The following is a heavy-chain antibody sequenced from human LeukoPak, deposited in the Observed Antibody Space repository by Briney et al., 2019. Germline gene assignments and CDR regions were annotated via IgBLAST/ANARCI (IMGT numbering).Heavy chain of an antibody. V-gene: IGHV3-48*02. CDR2: ISGSGNSI. J-gene: IGHJ4*02. CDR3: AREIYGGCLNS. D-gene: IGHD4-23*01. Sequence: GRSLRLSCAASGFTFSSYAMHWVRQAPGKGLEWVAYISGSGNSIYCADSVKGRFTISRDNARNSLYLQMSSLTNEDTAVYYCAREIYGGCLNSWGQGTLVSVSS. CDR1: GFTFSSYA.